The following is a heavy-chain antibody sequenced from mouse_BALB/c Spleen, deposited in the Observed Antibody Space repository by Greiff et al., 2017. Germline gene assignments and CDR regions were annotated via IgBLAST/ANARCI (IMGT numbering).Heavy chain of an antibody. Sequence: VQLQESGAELVRPGVSVKISCKGSGYTFTDYAMHWVKQSHAKSLEWIGVISTYYGDASYNQKFKGKATMTVDKSSSTAYMELARLTSEDSAIYYCAKLGSAMDYWGQGTSVTVSS. D-gene: IGHD4-1*01. V-gene: IGHV1S137*01. CDR3: AKLGSAMDY. J-gene: IGHJ4*01. CDR2: ISTYYGDA. CDR1: GYTFTDYA.